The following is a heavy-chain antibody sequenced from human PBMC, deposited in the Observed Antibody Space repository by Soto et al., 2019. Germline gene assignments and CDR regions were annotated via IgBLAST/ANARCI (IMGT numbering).Heavy chain of an antibody. J-gene: IGHJ4*02. CDR3: ASQGDHNDPFDH. CDR1: GYTFTSYA. CDR2: INAGNGNT. Sequence: ASVKVSCKASGYTFTSYAMHWVRQAPGQRLEWMGWINAGNGNTKYSQKFQGRVTITRDTSASTAYMELSSLRSEDTAVYYCASQGDHNDPFDHWGQGTLVTVSS. V-gene: IGHV1-3*01. D-gene: IGHD1-1*01.